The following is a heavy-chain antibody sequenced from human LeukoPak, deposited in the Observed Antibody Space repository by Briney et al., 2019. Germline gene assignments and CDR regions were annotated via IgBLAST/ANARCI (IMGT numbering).Heavy chain of an antibody. J-gene: IGHJ4*02. D-gene: IGHD3-10*01. V-gene: IGHV1-2*02. CDR2: INPNPNSGGT. CDR3: ARGLYFYGSGSPNDY. CDR1: GYTFTGYF. Sequence: GASVKVSCKASGYTFTGYFIHWVRQAPGQGLEWMGWINPNPNSGGTNYAQKFQGRVTMTRDTSISTAYMELSRLRSDDTAVYFCARGLYFYGSGSPNDYWGQGTLVTVSS.